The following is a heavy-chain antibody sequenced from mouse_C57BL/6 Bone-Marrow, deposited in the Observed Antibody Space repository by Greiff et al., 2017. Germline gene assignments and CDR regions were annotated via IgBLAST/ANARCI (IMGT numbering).Heavy chain of an antibody. CDR3: AGLPYYCASCYGWFAY. V-gene: IGHV5-6*02. CDR2: ISSGGSYT. CDR1: GFTFSSYG. Sequence: DVMLVEPGGDLVKPGGSLKLSCAASGFTFSSYGMSWVRQTPDKRLEWVATISSGGSYTYYPDSVKGRFTISRDNAKNTLYLQMSSLTSENTAMYYCAGLPYYCASCYGWFAYWGQGTLVTVSA. D-gene: IGHD1-1*01. J-gene: IGHJ3*01.